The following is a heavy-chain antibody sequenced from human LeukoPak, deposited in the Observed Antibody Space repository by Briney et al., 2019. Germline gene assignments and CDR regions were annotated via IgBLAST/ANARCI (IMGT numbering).Heavy chain of an antibody. J-gene: IGHJ4*02. CDR3: ARAEYYDSSGYYYGGEVLGFFDY. V-gene: IGHV4-39*02. CDR1: GGSISSSIHY. D-gene: IGHD3-22*01. CDR2: IYYSGST. Sequence: SETLSLTCTASGGSISSSIHYWGWIRQPPGKGLEWIGNIYYSGSTYYNPSLKSRVSISVDTSKNHFSLRLSSVTAADTAVYYCARAEYYDSSGYYYGGEVLGFFDYWGQGTLVTVSS.